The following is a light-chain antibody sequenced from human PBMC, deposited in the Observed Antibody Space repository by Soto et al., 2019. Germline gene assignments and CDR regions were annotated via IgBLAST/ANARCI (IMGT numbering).Light chain of an antibody. J-gene: IGLJ1*01. CDR3: SSYSGSSTYV. Sequence: QSALTQPDSVSGSPGQSITISCTGTSSDVGGYNYVSWYQQHPGKAHKLRIYDVSNRPSGISNRYSGSKSGNTASLTISGLQAEDEADYSCSSYSGSSTYVFVTGTKLT. CDR1: SSDVGGYNY. V-gene: IGLV2-14*01. CDR2: DVS.